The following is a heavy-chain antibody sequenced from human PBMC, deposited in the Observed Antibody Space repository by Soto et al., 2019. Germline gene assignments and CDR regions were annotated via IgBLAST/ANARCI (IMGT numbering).Heavy chain of an antibody. CDR3: ARDGNQMTTVNLNPFDY. V-gene: IGHV1-18*01. CDR2: ISAYNGNT. CDR1: GYTFTSYV. J-gene: IGHJ4*02. D-gene: IGHD4-17*01. Sequence: GASVKVSCKASGYTFTSYVISWVRQAPGQGLEWMGWISAYNGNTNYAQKLQGRVTMTTDTSTSTAYMELRSLRSDDTAVYYCARDGNQMTTVNLNPFDYWGQGTLVTVSS.